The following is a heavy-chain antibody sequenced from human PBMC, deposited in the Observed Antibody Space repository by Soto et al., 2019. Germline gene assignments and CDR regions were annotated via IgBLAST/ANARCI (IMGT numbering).Heavy chain of an antibody. CDR1: GCSISTYY. J-gene: IGHJ4*02. D-gene: IGHD3-3*01. V-gene: IGHV4-59*08. CDR3: ARGGWRHIDY. Sequence: SETLSLTSTLSGCSISTYYWSWIRQPPGKGLEWIGYIYYSGSTNYNPSLKSRITISVDTSKNQFSLKLSSVTAADTAVYYCARGGWRHIDYWGQGTLVTVS. CDR2: IYYSGST.